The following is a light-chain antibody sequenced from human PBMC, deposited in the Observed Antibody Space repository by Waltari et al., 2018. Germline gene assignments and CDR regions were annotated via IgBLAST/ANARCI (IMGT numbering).Light chain of an antibody. J-gene: IGLJ2*01. CDR3: GSWDTSLNLGA. CDR1: NFNVGNNY. Sequence: QSLLTQPPSVSAAPGQKVTISCAGGNFNVGNNYVSWYQVFPGTAPRLLLYDVNKGPSGIPDRCSGAKSGTSATLEITGLQTGDEALYYCGSWDTSLNLGAFGGGTQLTVL. CDR2: DVN. V-gene: IGLV1-51*01.